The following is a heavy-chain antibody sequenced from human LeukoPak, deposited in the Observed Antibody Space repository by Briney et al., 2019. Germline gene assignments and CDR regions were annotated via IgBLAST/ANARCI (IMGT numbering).Heavy chain of an antibody. CDR1: GYTLTELS. D-gene: IGHD6-6*01. CDR3: ARAKRGSIAARHLFDY. V-gene: IGHV1-24*01. CDR2: FDPEDGET. J-gene: IGHJ4*02. Sequence: PAASVKVSCKVSGYTLTELSMHWVRQAPGKGLEWMGGFDPEDGETIYAQKFQGRVTMTRDTSISTAYMELSRLRSDDTAVYYCARAKRGSIAARHLFDYWGQGTLVTVSS.